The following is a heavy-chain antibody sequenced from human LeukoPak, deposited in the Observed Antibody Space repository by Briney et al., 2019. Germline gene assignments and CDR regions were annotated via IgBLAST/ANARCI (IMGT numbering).Heavy chain of an antibody. D-gene: IGHD6-13*01. CDR3: AREGDSSSVGWFDP. CDR1: GFTFSSYE. V-gene: IGHV3-48*03. CDR2: IGSSGSTK. Sequence: GGSLRLSCAASGFTFSSYEMNWVRQAPGKGLEWVSYIGSSGSTKYYADSVKGRFTISRDNAKNTLYLQMNSLRAEDTAVYYCAREGDSSSVGWFDPWGQGTLVTVSS. J-gene: IGHJ5*02.